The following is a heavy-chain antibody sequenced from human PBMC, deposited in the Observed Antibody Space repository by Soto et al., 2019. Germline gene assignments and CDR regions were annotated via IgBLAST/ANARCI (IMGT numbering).Heavy chain of an antibody. CDR3: ARVHVSGSYYIDY. CDR1: GGSISSGGYY. D-gene: IGHD3-10*01. CDR2: IYYSGST. J-gene: IGHJ4*02. Sequence: SETLSLTCTVSGGSISSGGYYWSWIRQHPGKGLEWIGYIYYSGSTYYNPSLKSRVTISVDTSKNQFSLKLSSVTAADTAVYYCARVHVSGSYYIDYWGQGTLVTVSS. V-gene: IGHV4-31*03.